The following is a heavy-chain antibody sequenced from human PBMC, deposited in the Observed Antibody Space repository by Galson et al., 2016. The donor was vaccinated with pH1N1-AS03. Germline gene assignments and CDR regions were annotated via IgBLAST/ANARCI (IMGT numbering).Heavy chain of an antibody. D-gene: IGHD3/OR15-3a*01. Sequence: SLRLSCAASGFTICNFGMLWVRQAPGQGLEWVAIISFDGTNKYYADSVKGRFSISRDNSKNTLFLQMSALRAKDTAVYYCANDFNYDFWSGYSFYWGQGALVTVSS. J-gene: IGHJ4*02. CDR2: ISFDGTNK. V-gene: IGHV3-30*18. CDR1: GFTICNFG. CDR3: ANDFNYDFWSGYSFY.